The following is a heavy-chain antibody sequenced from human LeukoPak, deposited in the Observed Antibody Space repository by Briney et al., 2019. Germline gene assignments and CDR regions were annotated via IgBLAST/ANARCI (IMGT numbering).Heavy chain of an antibody. CDR1: GFTFSSYE. D-gene: IGHD4/OR15-4a*01. Sequence: GGSLRLSCAASGFTFSSYEMNWVRQAPGKGLEWVPYISSSGSTIYYADSVKGRFTISRDNAKNSLYLQMNSLRAEDTAVYYCARRAGAYSHPYDYWGQGTLITVSS. J-gene: IGHJ4*02. CDR3: ARRAGAYSHPYDY. V-gene: IGHV3-48*03. CDR2: ISSSGSTI.